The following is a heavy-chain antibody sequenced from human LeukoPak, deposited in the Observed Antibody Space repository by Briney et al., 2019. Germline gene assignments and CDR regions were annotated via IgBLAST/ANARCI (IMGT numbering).Heavy chain of an antibody. CDR1: GFTFSSYS. Sequence: GGSLRLSCAASGFTFSSYSMNWVRQAPGKGLEWVSSISSSSSYIYYADSVKGRFTISRDNAKNSLYLQMNSLRAEDTAVYYCARVGRLYYYDSGSYYAGMDVWGQGTTVTVSS. CDR3: ARVGRLYYYDSGSYYAGMDV. J-gene: IGHJ6*02. CDR2: ISSSSSYI. D-gene: IGHD3-10*01. V-gene: IGHV3-21*01.